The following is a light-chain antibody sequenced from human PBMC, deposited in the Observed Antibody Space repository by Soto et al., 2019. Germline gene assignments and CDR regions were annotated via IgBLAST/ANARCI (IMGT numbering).Light chain of an antibody. CDR1: SSDVGGYKY. J-gene: IGLJ2*01. V-gene: IGLV2-8*01. CDR3: NSYAGSNVVV. Sequence: QSALTQPPSASGSPGQSVTISCSGTSSDVGGYKYVSWYQQHPGKAPKLIIYEVNKRPSWVPDRFSGSKSGNTASLTVSGLQAEDEGVYYCNSYAGSNVVVFGGGTKVTVL. CDR2: EVN.